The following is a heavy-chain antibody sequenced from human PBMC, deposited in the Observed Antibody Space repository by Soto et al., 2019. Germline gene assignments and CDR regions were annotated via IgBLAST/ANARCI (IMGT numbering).Heavy chain of an antibody. Sequence: ASVKVSCKASGYTFTGYYMHWVRQAPGQGLEWMGWINPNSGGTNYAQKFQGRVTMTRDTSISTAYMELSRLRSDDTAVYYCARGSMADWNFSPGLDPWGQGTLVTVSS. CDR1: GYTFTGYY. J-gene: IGHJ5*02. D-gene: IGHD1-7*01. CDR3: ARGSMADWNFSPGLDP. V-gene: IGHV1-2*02. CDR2: INPNSGGT.